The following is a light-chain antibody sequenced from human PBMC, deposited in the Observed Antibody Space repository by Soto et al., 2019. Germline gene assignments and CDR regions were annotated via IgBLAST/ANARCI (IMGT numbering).Light chain of an antibody. CDR3: QQYNSYQWT. V-gene: IGKV1-5*01. CDR2: DAS. J-gene: IGKJ1*01. Sequence: DIQMTQSSSTLSASVGDRVTITCRASQSISSWVAWYQQKPGKAPNLLIYDASNLESGVPSRFSGSGSGTEFTLTISSLQPDDFATYYCQQYNSYQWTFGQGTKVDIK. CDR1: QSISSW.